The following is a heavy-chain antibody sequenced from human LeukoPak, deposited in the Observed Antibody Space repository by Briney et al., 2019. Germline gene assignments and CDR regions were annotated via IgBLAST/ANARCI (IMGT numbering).Heavy chain of an antibody. CDR2: INPSGGST. D-gene: IGHD2-15*01. V-gene: IGHV1-46*01. J-gene: IGHJ6*01. CDR1: GYTFTSYY. Sequence: ASVKVSCKASGYTFTSYYMHWVRQAPGQGLEWMGIINPSGGSTSYAQKFQGRVTITADESTSTAYMELSSLRSEDTAVYYCARDMPGYCSGGSCYYSLYYYYGMDVWGKGPRSPSPQ. CDR3: ARDMPGYCSGGSCYYSLYYYYGMDV.